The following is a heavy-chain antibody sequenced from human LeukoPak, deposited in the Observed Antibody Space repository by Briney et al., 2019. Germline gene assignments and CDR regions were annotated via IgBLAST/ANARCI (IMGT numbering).Heavy chain of an antibody. CDR2: ISDNGVTR. Sequence: SGGPLRLSCAASGFTFSSYVMTWVRQAPGKGLEWVSSISDNGVTRYYADSVKGRFTISRDNSDNTVYLQMNSLRAEDTAIYYCAKAPAPYYYYYGMDVWGQGTAVTVSS. J-gene: IGHJ6*02. V-gene: IGHV3-23*01. CDR3: AKAPAPYYYYYGMDV. CDR1: GFTFSSYV.